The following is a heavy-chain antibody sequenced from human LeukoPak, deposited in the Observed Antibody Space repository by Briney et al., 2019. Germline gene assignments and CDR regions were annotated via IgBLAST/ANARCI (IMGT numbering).Heavy chain of an antibody. CDR2: INPNSGGT. CDR1: GYTFTGYY. Sequence: ASVKVSCKASGYTFTGYYMHWVRQAPGQGLEWMGWINPNSGGTNYAQKFQGRVTMTRDTSISTAYMELSRLRSDDTAVYYCARERSGSYVSPPDAFDIWGQGTMVTVSS. V-gene: IGHV1-2*02. J-gene: IGHJ3*02. D-gene: IGHD1-26*01. CDR3: ARERSGSYVSPPDAFDI.